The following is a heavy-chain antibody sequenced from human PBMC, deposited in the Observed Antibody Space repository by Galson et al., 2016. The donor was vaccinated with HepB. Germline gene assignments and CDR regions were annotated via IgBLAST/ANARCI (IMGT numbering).Heavy chain of an antibody. Sequence: SVKVSCKASGYTFTAYGMNWVRQAPGQGLEWMGWINTSTGNPSYAQAFTGRFLFSLDTSVTTAYLQLNNLKAEDTAVYYCATTNYYDTSAFYSGAFDVWGQGTMVTVSS. J-gene: IGHJ3*01. CDR1: GYTFTAYG. V-gene: IGHV7-4-1*02. D-gene: IGHD3-22*01. CDR2: INTSTGNP. CDR3: ATTNYYDTSAFYSGAFDV.